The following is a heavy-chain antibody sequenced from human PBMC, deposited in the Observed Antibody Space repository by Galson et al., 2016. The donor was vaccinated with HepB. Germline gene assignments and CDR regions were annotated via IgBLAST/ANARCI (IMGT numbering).Heavy chain of an antibody. J-gene: IGHJ4*02. CDR2: ISATGGST. V-gene: IGHV3-23*01. CDR1: GFTFSSYG. Sequence: SLRLSCAASGFTFSSYGMSWVRQAPGKGLEWVSSISATGGSTYYADSLKGRFTISRGNSKDTLFLQMNSLRAEDTAVYYCARLYDGYTNGRGYFDHWGQGTLVTVSS. CDR3: ARLYDGYTNGRGYFDH. D-gene: IGHD2-8*01.